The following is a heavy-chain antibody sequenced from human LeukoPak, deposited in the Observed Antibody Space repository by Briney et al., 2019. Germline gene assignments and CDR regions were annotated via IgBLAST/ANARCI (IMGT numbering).Heavy chain of an antibody. CDR3: ARDANAYYYYMDV. Sequence: ASETLSLTCTVSGGSISSYYWSWIRQPPGKGLEWIGYIYYSGSTNYNPSLKSRVTISVDTSKNQFSLKLSSVTAADTAVYYCARDANAYYYYMDVWGKGTTVTISS. CDR1: GGSISSYY. CDR2: IYYSGST. D-gene: IGHD1-1*01. V-gene: IGHV4-59*01. J-gene: IGHJ6*03.